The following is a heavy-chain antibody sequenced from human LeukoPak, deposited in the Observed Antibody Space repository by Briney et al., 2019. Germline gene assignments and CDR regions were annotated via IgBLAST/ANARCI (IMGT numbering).Heavy chain of an antibody. Sequence: PGGSLRLSCAASGFTFSTYGMHWVRQAPGKGLEWVAFIRYDGRNKYYADSVKGRFTISRDNSKNTLCLQMNSLRAEDTAVYYCAKEIWPTVTTPGHTHFDYWDQGTLVTVSS. D-gene: IGHD4-17*01. CDR1: GFTFSTYG. J-gene: IGHJ4*02. CDR3: AKEIWPTVTTPGHTHFDY. V-gene: IGHV3-30*02. CDR2: IRYDGRNK.